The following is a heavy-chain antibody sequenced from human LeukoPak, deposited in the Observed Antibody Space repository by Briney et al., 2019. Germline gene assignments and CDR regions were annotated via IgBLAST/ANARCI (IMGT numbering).Heavy chain of an antibody. CDR2: INHSGST. J-gene: IGHJ6*02. Sequence: PSETLSLTCAVYAGSFSVYYWICIRQPPGKGLEWIGEINHSGSTNYNPSLKSRVTISVDTSKNQFSLKLSSVTSADTAVYYCAIEKYCSSTSCYAGEYYYYGMYGRGQGTTVTVSS. D-gene: IGHD2-2*01. V-gene: IGHV4-34*01. CDR3: AIEKYCSSTSCYAGEYYYYGMYG. CDR1: AGSFSVYY.